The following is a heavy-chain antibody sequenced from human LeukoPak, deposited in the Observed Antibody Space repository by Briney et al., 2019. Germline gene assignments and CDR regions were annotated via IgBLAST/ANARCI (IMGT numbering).Heavy chain of an antibody. CDR3: ARGLAAAGTGSWFDP. D-gene: IGHD6-13*01. CDR1: GFTFDDYA. CDR2: ISWNSGSI. Sequence: GGSLRLSCAASGFTFDDYAMHWVRQAPGKGLEWVSGISWNSGSIGYADSVKGRFTTSRGNAKNSLYLQMNSLRAEDMALYYCARGLAAAGTGSWFDPWGQGTLVTVSS. J-gene: IGHJ5*02. V-gene: IGHV3-9*03.